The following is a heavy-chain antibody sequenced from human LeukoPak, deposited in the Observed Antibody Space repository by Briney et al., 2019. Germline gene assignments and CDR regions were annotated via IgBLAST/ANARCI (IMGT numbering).Heavy chain of an antibody. CDR2: IWYDGSNK. Sequence: GTSLRHSCAASGFTFRNHGMHWVRQAPGKGLEWVAVIWYDGSNKYYADSVKGRFTISRDNSKNTLDLQMNSLRAEDTAVYYCARDIASRRVDVWGQGSLVSVSS. CDR3: ARDIASRRVDV. V-gene: IGHV3-33*01. D-gene: IGHD6-6*01. CDR1: GFTFRNHG. J-gene: IGHJ5*02.